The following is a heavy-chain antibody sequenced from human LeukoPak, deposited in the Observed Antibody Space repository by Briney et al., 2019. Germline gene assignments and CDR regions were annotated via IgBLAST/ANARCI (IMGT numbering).Heavy chain of an antibody. CDR1: GFTFSSYG. Sequence: PGGSLRLSCAASGFTFSSYGMHWVRQAPGKGLEWVAFIRYDGSNKYYADSVEGRFTISRDNSKNTLYLQMNSLRAEDTAVYYCAKDAGLAPYSGCYFDYWGRGTLVTVSS. D-gene: IGHD1-26*01. V-gene: IGHV3-30*02. CDR3: AKDAGLAPYSGCYFDY. CDR2: IRYDGSNK. J-gene: IGHJ4*02.